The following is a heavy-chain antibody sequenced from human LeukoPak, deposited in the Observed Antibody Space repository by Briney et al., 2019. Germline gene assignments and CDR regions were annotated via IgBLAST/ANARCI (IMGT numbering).Heavy chain of an antibody. D-gene: IGHD6-6*01. CDR1: GGSISGYY. CDR2: IYTSGST. J-gene: IGHJ6*03. V-gene: IGHV4-4*07. CDR3: ARDRRDSSSSLVYYYYYYMDV. Sequence: PSETLSLTCTVSGGSISGYYWSWIRQPAGEGLEWIGRIYTSGSTNYNPSLKSRVTMSVDTSKNQFSLKVSSVTAADTAVYYCARDRRDSSSSLVYYYYYYMDVWGKGTTVTVSS.